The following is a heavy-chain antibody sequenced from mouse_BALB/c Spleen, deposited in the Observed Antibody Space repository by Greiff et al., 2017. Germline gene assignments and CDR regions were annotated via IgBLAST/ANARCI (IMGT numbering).Heavy chain of an antibody. CDR3: ARQGLRERYYAMDY. CDR2: ISSGGGST. Sequence: EVQLVESGGGLVKPGGSLKLSCAASGFAFSSYDMSWVRQTPEKRLEWVAYISSGGGSTYYPDTVKGRFTISRDNAKNTLYLQMSSLKSEDTAMYYCARQGLRERYYAMDYWGQGTSVTVSS. D-gene: IGHD2-4*01. J-gene: IGHJ4*01. CDR1: GFAFSSYD. V-gene: IGHV5-12-1*01.